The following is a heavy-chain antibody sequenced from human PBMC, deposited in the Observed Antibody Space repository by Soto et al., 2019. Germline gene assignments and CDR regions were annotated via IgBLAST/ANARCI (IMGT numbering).Heavy chain of an antibody. CDR3: AKVGHIVVVTAIPDSAFDI. V-gene: IGHV1-69*06. CDR2: IIPVFGTA. J-gene: IGHJ3*02. D-gene: IGHD2-21*02. Sequence: QVQLVQSGAEVKKPGSTVKVSCKASGGAFSSFAISWVRQAPGQGLEWMGGIIPVFGTANYAQKLQGRVTITADKSTRTAYMELSSLTSEDTAVYFCAKVGHIVVVTAIPDSAFDIWGQGTMVTVSS. CDR1: GGAFSSFA.